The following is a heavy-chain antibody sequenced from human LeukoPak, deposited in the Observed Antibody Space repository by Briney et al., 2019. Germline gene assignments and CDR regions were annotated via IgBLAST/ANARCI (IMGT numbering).Heavy chain of an antibody. J-gene: IGHJ4*02. CDR3: ARDLEGYCSGGTCYFDY. CDR2: INPNSGGT. D-gene: IGHD2-15*01. CDR1: GYTFTGYY. Sequence: ASVTVSCKGSGYTFTGYYMHWVRQAPGQGLEWMGWINPNSGGTNYAQKFQGGVTMIRDTSISTAYMELSSLRSDDTAVYYCARDLEGYCSGGTCYFDYWGQGTLVTVSS. V-gene: IGHV1-2*02.